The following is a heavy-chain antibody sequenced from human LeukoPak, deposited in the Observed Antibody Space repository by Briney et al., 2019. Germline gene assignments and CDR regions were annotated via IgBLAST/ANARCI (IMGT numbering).Heavy chain of an antibody. J-gene: IGHJ6*02. V-gene: IGHV1-69*06. D-gene: IGHD3-9*01. CDR2: IIPIFGTA. CDR1: GGTFSSYA. Sequence: ASVKVSCKASGGTFSSYAISWVRQAPGQGLEWMGGIIPIFGTANYAQKFQGRVSITADKYTSTVYMELSSLRSEDTAMYYCARGTYDILTGTSLYAYYGMDVWGQGTTVTVSS. CDR3: ARGTYDILTGTSLYAYYGMDV.